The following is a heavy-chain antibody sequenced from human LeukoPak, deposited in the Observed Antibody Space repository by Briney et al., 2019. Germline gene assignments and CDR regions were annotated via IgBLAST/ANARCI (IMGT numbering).Heavy chain of an antibody. J-gene: IGHJ4*02. V-gene: IGHV3-21*01. CDR1: GFTFSSYG. D-gene: IGHD3-22*01. CDR3: ARDRRSGGMWDY. Sequence: GGSLRLSCAASGFTFSSYGMHWVRQAPGKGLEWVSSISSSSSYIYYADSVKGRFTISRDNAKNSLYLQMNSLRAEDTAVYYCARDRRSGGMWDYWGQGTLVTVSS. CDR2: ISSSSSYI.